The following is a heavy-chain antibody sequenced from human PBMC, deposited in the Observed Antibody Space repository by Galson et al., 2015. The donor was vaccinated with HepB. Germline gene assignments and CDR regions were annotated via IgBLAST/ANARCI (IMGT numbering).Heavy chain of an antibody. CDR3: ARVLYVNTAIVGAFDL. CDR2: INWNGGST. CDR1: GFTFDGYG. Sequence: SLRLSCAASGFTFDGYGMSWVRQAPGEGLEWVSGINWNGGSTGYADSVKGPFTISRDNAKNSLYLQMNSLRAADTALYDRARVLYVNTAIVGAFDLWGQGTKVTVSS. V-gene: IGHV3-20*01. D-gene: IGHD5-18*01. J-gene: IGHJ3*01.